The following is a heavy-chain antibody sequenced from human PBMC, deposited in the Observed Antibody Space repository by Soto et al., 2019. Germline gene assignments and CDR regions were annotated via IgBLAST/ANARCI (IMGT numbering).Heavy chain of an antibody. Sequence: GGSLRLSCAASGFTFSSYSMNWFRQAPGKGLEWVSYISSSSSTIYYADSVKGRFTISRDNAKNSLYLQMNSLRAEDTAVYYCARDRYCSGGSCYHFFTTFDIWGQGTMVTVSS. CDR3: ARDRYCSGGSCYHFFTTFDI. D-gene: IGHD2-15*01. V-gene: IGHV3-48*01. J-gene: IGHJ3*02. CDR2: ISSSSSTI. CDR1: GFTFSSYS.